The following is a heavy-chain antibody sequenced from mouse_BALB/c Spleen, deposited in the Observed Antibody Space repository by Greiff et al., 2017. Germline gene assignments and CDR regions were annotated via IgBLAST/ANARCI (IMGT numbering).Heavy chain of an antibody. CDR1: GYTFTSYY. D-gene: IGHD1-1*01. Sequence: QVQLQQSGAELVKPGASVKLSCKASGYTFTSYYMYWVKQRPGQGLEWIGEINPSNGGTNFNETFKSKATLTVDKSSSTAYMQLSSLTSEDSAVYYCTRRGGYYGSPFAYWGQGTLVTVSA. J-gene: IGHJ3*01. CDR3: TRRGGYYGSPFAY. V-gene: IGHV1S81*02. CDR2: INPSNGGT.